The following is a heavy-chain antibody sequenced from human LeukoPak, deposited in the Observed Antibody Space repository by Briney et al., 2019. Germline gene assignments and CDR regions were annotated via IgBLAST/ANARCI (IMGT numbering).Heavy chain of an antibody. CDR2: TRSKAYGGTP. V-gene: IGHV3-49*04. Sequence: GGSLRLSCTASGFPFGDYAVAWVRQAPGKGLEWVGFTRSKAYGGTPEYAASVKGRFTISRDDSKSIAYLQMNSLKTEDTAVYFCTREPRRYFYDGSGYSDYWGQGTLVTVS. J-gene: IGHJ4*02. D-gene: IGHD3-22*01. CDR1: GFPFGDYA. CDR3: TREPRRYFYDGSGYSDY.